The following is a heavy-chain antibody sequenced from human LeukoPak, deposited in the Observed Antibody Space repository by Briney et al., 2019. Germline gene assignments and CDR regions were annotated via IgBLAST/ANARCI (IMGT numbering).Heavy chain of an antibody. CDR1: GFTVSSNY. Sequence: GGSLRLSCAASGFTVSSNYMSWVRQAPGKGLEWVSVIYSGGSTYYADSVKGRFTISRDNSKNTLYLQMNSLRAEDTAVYYCARDQYYYDSSGHKVGYYFDYWGQGTLVTVSS. J-gene: IGHJ4*02. CDR2: IYSGGST. CDR3: ARDQYYYDSSGHKVGYYFDY. V-gene: IGHV3-53*01. D-gene: IGHD3-22*01.